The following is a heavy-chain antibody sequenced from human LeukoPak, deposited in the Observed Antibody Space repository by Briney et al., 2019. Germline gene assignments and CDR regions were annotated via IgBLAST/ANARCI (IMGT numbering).Heavy chain of an antibody. J-gene: IGHJ4*02. CDR2: ISSNGGST. Sequence: HPGGSLRLSCAASGFTFSSYAMHWVRQAPGKGLEYVSAISSNGGSTYYTDSVKGRFTISRDNSENTLYLQMGSLRAEDMAVYYCARPYYDSSGYYYYYFDYWGQGTLVTVSS. CDR3: ARPYYDSSGYYYYYFDY. D-gene: IGHD3-22*01. V-gene: IGHV3-64*02. CDR1: GFTFSSYA.